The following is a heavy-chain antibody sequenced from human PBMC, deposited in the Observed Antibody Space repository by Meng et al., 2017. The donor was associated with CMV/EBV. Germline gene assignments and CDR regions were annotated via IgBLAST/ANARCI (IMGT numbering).Heavy chain of an antibody. CDR1: GFTFSSYA. Sequence: GESLKISCAASGFTFSSYAMSWVRQAPGKGLEWVSAISGSGGSTYYADSVKGRFTISRDNSKNTLYLQMNSLRAEDTAVYYCARDTYCTNGVCYVEGFDYWGQGTLVTVSS. J-gene: IGHJ4*02. CDR2: ISGSGGST. CDR3: ARDTYCTNGVCYVEGFDY. D-gene: IGHD2-8*01. V-gene: IGHV3-23*01.